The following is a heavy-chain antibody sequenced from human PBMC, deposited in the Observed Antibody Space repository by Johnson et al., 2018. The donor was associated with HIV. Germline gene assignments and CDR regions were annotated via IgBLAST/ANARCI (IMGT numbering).Heavy chain of an antibody. CDR3: ARAGRDGYTCDAFDI. V-gene: IGHV3-66*01. CDR1: GFTVSSYY. Sequence: VQLVESGGGLVQPGGSLRLSCAASGFTVSSYYMSWVRQAPGKGLEWVAVLFSGGTIYFEASVKGRFTISRDNSKNTLYLQMNSLRAEDTAVYYCARAGRDGYTCDAFDIWGQGTMVTVSS. J-gene: IGHJ3*02. CDR2: LFSGGTI. D-gene: IGHD5-24*01.